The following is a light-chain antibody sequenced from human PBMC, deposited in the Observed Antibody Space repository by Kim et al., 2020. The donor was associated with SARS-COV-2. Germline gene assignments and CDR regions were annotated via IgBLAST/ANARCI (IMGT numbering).Light chain of an antibody. V-gene: IGLV2-8*01. J-gene: IGLJ2*01. CDR2: EVT. CDR1: SSDLGGHND. CDR3: SSYGGSNNFVL. Sequence: QSVTISCTGTSSDLGGHNDVSWYQQHPGKAPKLMIYEVTKRPSGVPDRFSGSKSGNTASLTVSGLQAEDEADYYCSSYGGSNNFVLFGGGTQLTVL.